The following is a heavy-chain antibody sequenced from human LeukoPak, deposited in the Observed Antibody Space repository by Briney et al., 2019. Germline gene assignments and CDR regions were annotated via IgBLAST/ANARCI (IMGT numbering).Heavy chain of an antibody. CDR1: GGSFSGYY. Sequence: PSETLSLTCAVYGGSFSGYYWSWIRQPPGKGLEWIGEINHSGSTNYNPSLKSRVTISVDTSKNQFSLKLSSVTAADTAVYYCARGGHMGDILTGYPSDPWGQGTLVTVSS. J-gene: IGHJ5*02. CDR3: ARGGHMGDILTGYPSDP. D-gene: IGHD3-9*01. CDR2: INHSGST. V-gene: IGHV4-34*01.